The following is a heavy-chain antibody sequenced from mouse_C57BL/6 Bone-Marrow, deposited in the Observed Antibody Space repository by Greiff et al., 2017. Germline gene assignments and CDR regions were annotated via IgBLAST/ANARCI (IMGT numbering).Heavy chain of an antibody. D-gene: IGHD4-1*01. J-gene: IGHJ2*01. CDR2: IFPGSGST. CDR3: ARCGTGPYYCDY. V-gene: IGHV1-75*01. CDR1: GYTFTDYY. Sequence: VQLQQSGPELVKPGASVKISCKASGYTFTDYYINWVKQRPGQGLEWIGRIFPGSGSTYYHERFKGKATLTVLKSSSTAYLLLSSLTSEDSAVYFCARCGTGPYYCDYWGQGTTLTVSS.